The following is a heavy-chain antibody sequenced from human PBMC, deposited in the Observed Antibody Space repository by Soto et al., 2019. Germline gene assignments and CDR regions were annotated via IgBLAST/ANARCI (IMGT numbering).Heavy chain of an antibody. V-gene: IGHV3-23*01. J-gene: IGHJ5*02. CDR1: GFAFSSYA. D-gene: IGHD2-2*01. CDR3: AKHCGSSSCYRFDP. CDR2: ITSGGGNT. Sequence: GGSLRLSCAASGFAFSSYATSWIRQAPGKGLEWVSSITSGGGNTYYAESVKGRLTISRDNSKNTLYLQMSSLRAEDTAVYYCAKHCGSSSCYRFDPWGQGTLVTVSS.